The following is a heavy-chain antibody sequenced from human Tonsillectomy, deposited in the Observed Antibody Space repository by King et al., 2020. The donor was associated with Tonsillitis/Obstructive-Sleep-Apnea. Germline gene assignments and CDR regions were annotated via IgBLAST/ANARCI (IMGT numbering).Heavy chain of an antibody. D-gene: IGHD3-10*01. CDR1: GFTFNTYA. CDR3: ARVGGFAELLGYYFDY. Sequence: VQLVESGGGVVQPGRSLRLSCAASGFTFNTYAMHWLRQAPGKGLEWVAVTSYDGINEYYADSVKGRFTISRHNANNRLYLQMDSLRDDDTAVYYCARVGGFAELLGYYFDYWGQGTLVTVSS. V-gene: IGHV3-30*04. J-gene: IGHJ4*02. CDR2: TSYDGINE.